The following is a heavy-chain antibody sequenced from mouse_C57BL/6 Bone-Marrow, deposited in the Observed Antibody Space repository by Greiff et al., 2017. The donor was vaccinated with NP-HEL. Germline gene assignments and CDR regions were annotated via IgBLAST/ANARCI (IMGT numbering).Heavy chain of an antibody. CDR1: GYSFPSYY. CDR2: PYPGSSNN. J-gene: IGHJ2*01. CDR3: ATSGSSSNYFDY. Sequence: QLQQSGPELVKPGASVKISCKASGYSFPSYYIHWVKQRPGQGLEWIGWPYPGSSNNKYDETFKGKAPLAADTSSSTAYMQLSSLTSEDSAVYYCATSGSSSNYFDYWGQGTTLTVSS. D-gene: IGHD1-1*01. V-gene: IGHV1-66*01.